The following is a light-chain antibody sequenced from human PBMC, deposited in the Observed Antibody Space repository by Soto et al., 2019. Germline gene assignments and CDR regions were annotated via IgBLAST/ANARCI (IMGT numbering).Light chain of an antibody. Sequence: DVVMTQSPLSLPVTLGQPASISCRSSQSLVHSDGNTHLNWFQQRPGQSPRSLICKVSNRESGVPGRFSGSASGTDFTLKTSRVEAEDVGVYYCMQGTHWPYTFGQGTKLEIK. V-gene: IGKV2-30*02. CDR1: QSLVHSDGNTH. J-gene: IGKJ2*01. CDR2: KVS. CDR3: MQGTHWPYT.